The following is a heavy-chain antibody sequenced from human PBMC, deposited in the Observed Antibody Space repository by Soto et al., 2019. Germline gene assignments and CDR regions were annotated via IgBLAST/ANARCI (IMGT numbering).Heavy chain of an antibody. CDR3: GEMGGMDPWAYSFDY. Sequence: EVQVLESGGGLVQPGGSLRLSCAATGFTFSDFAMSWVRQAPGKGLEWVSRIYGGGNGPHYADSVKGRVTISRDNSKNHLYLQMNRPRSEDTAVFYCGEMGGMDPWAYSFDYWGQGTLVTVSS. J-gene: IGHJ4*02. V-gene: IGHV3-23*01. D-gene: IGHD3-16*01. CDR1: GFTFSDFA. CDR2: IYGGGNGP.